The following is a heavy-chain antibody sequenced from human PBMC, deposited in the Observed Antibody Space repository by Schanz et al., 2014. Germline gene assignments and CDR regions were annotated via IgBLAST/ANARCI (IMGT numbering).Heavy chain of an antibody. J-gene: IGHJ4*02. CDR2: ISTNKGNT. Sequence: QVQLVQSGAEVKRPGASVKVSCKASGYTFTNYGISWVRQAPGQGLEWMGWISTNKGNTNYAQKVQDRVIMTTDTSTSTAYMELSSLRSDDTAVYYCARELRLEYYFDYWGQGQLVTVSS. CDR1: GYTFTNYG. CDR3: ARELRLEYYFDY. V-gene: IGHV1-18*01. D-gene: IGHD4-17*01.